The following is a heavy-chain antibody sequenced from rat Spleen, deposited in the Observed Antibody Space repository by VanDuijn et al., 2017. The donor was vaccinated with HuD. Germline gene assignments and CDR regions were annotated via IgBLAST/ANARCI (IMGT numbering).Heavy chain of an antibody. CDR3: VYVYYGYFAY. J-gene: IGHJ2*01. CDR2: ITSGGSNT. D-gene: IGHD1-6*01. V-gene: IGHV5-25*01. Sequence: EVQLVESGGGLVQPGRSLELSCEASGFTFSSFAMAWVRQGPKKVLEWVATITSGGSNTFYPDSVKGRLSISRNNAKSTLYLQMDSLRSEDTATYYFVYVYYGYFAYWGQGVMVTVSS. CDR1: GFTFSSFA.